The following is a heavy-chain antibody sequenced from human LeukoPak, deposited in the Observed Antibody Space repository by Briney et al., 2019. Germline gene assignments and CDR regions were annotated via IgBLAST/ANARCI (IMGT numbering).Heavy chain of an antibody. D-gene: IGHD3-10*02. CDR3: ARGTMFPYYFDY. CDR1: ELTFSSYS. Sequence: PGGSLRLACAASELTFSSYSMTWVRQAPEKGLEWVSFISTSSSYIYYADSMKGRFNISRDNAKNSLYLQMNSLRAEDTAVYYCARGTMFPYYFDYWGQGTLVTVSS. V-gene: IGHV3-21*01. CDR2: ISTSSSYI. J-gene: IGHJ4*02.